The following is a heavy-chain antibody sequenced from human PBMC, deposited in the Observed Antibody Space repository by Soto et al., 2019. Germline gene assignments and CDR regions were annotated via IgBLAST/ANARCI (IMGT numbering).Heavy chain of an antibody. J-gene: IGHJ5*02. D-gene: IGHD6-19*01. V-gene: IGHV4-39*01. Sequence: SETLSLTCTVSGGSISSSSYYWGWIRQPPGKGLEWIGSIYYSGNTYYNQSLKGRGTISVDTSKNQFSLKLNSVTAADTAVYYCTRCPSGWDPNWFDPWGQGTLVT. CDR2: IYYSGNT. CDR3: TRCPSGWDPNWFDP. CDR1: GGSISSSSYY.